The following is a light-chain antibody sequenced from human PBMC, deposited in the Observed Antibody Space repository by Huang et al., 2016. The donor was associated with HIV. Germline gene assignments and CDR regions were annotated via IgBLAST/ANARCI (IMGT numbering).Light chain of an antibody. CDR3: QQRRSWPLS. CDR2: DGS. V-gene: IGKV3-11*01. CDR1: QSIGTY. J-gene: IGKJ4*01. Sequence: EVVLTQSPPTLSLFPGETAILSCRASQSIGTYVAWYQQRPGQGPRLLIYDGSNRAAGVPERISGAGSGTTVTLTISGLESEDFGVYYCQQRRSWPLSFGGGTKVEV.